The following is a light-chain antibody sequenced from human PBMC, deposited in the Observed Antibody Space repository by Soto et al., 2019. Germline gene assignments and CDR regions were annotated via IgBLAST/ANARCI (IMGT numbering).Light chain of an antibody. Sequence: EIVLTPSPGTLSLSPEERSTLPCSTSQSVTSSYLAWYQQKPGQAPRLLIYGASSRATGIPDRFSGSGSGTGFTLTINRLEPEDFAVYYCQQYGSSPNTFGQGTRLEIK. CDR1: QSVTSSY. J-gene: IGKJ5*01. CDR2: GAS. V-gene: IGKV3-20*01. CDR3: QQYGSSPNT.